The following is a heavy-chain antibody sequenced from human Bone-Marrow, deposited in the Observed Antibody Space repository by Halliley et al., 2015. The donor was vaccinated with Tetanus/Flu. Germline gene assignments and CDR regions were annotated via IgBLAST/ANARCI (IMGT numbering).Heavy chain of an antibody. Sequence: TLSLTCTVSGGSISGFYWSWIRQPPGKGLEWIGNIHYSGHTNYNPSLMSRVIISLDTSNNQISLKVTSGSAADTALYYFTRGGGWVADVGGQGTMVAFSS. D-gene: IGHD2-15*01. CDR2: IHYSGHT. V-gene: IGHV4-59*01. CDR3: TRGGGWVADV. J-gene: IGHJ6*02. CDR1: GGSISGFY.